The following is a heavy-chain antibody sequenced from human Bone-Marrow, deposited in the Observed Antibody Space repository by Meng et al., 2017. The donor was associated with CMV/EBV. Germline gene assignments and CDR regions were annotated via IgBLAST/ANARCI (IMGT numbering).Heavy chain of an antibody. Sequence: GGSLRLSCAASGFTFSSYAMHWVRQAPGKGLEWVAVISYNGSNKYYADSVKGRFTISRDNSKNTLYLQMNSLRAEDTAVYYCTAPGGNLPVWGQGTLVTVSS. CDR3: TAPGGNLPV. D-gene: IGHD4-23*01. V-gene: IGHV3-30-3*01. CDR1: GFTFSSYA. J-gene: IGHJ4*02. CDR2: ISYNGSNK.